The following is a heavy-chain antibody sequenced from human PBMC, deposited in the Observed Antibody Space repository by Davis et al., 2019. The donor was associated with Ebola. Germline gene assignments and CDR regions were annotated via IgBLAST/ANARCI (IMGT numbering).Heavy chain of an antibody. CDR3: ARDSLAVAAPNWFDP. CDR2: INWNGGST. Sequence: GESLKISCAASGFTFDDYGMSWVRQAPGKGLEWVSGINWNGGSTGYADSVKGRFTISRDNAKNSLYLQMNSLRAEDTALYYCARDSLAVAAPNWFDPWGQGTLVTVSS. D-gene: IGHD6-19*01. CDR1: GFTFDDYG. V-gene: IGHV3-20*04. J-gene: IGHJ5*02.